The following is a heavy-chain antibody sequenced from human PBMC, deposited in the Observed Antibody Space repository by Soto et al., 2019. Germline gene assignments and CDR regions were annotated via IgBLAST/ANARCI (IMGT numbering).Heavy chain of an antibody. CDR2: LDGAGGST. CDR3: AAPRDEYGSGVSWFTYGMDI. D-gene: IGHD3-10*01. J-gene: IGHJ6*02. Sequence: SLRLSCAASGFTSSSYAMTWVRHVPGRGLEWVASLDGAGGSTYYADSVRGRFTISRDNSQNTLFLQMKRLTVDDTAIYYCAAPRDEYGSGVSWFTYGMDIWGQGTTVTVSS. V-gene: IGHV3-23*01. CDR1: GFTSSSYA.